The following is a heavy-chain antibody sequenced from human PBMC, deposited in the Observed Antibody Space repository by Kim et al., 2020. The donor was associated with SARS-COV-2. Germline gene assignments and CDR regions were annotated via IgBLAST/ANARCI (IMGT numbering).Heavy chain of an antibody. CDR2: INHSGST. J-gene: IGHJ5*02. CDR3: ARREGSGSFDP. CDR1: GGSFSGYY. V-gene: IGHV4-34*01. Sequence: SETLSLTCAVYGGSFSGYYWSWIRQPPGKGLEWIGEINHSGSTNYNPSLKSRVTISVDTSKNQFSLKLSSVTAADTAVYYCARREGSGSFDPWGQGTLVT. D-gene: IGHD1-26*01.